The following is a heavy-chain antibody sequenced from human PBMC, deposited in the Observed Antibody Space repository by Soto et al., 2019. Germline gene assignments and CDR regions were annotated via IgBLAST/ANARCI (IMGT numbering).Heavy chain of an antibody. D-gene: IGHD2-8*01. CDR3: ARPLYPGYCTDGVCSSYXY. CDR1: GYTFTAYW. Sequence: GESLKISCQSFGYTFTAYWIAWVRQMPGKGLEWMGIIFPADSEIRYSPSFRGHVTISADKSISTAYLQWSSLEASDTAMYYCARPLYPGYCTDGVCSSYXYWGQGTPVTVSS. J-gene: IGHJ4*02. V-gene: IGHV5-51*01. CDR2: IFPADSEI.